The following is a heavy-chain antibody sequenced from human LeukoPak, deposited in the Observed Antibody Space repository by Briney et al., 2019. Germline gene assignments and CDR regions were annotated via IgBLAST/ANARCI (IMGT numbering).Heavy chain of an antibody. CDR2: INSDGSST. V-gene: IGHV3-23*01. J-gene: IGHJ4*02. CDR3: AKFGPYDY. Sequence: GGSLRLSCAASGFTFSSYAMSWVRQAPGKGLEWVSRINSDGSSTSYADSVKGRFTISRDNAKNTLYLQMNSLRAEDTAVYYCAKFGPYDYWGQGTLVTVSS. D-gene: IGHD3-16*01. CDR1: GFTFSSYA.